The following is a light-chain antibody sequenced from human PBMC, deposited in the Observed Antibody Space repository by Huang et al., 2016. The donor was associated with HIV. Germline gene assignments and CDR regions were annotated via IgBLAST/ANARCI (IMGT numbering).Light chain of an antibody. V-gene: IGKV3-20*01. CDR3: QQYGSSPFT. CDR2: GAS. Sequence: EIVLTQSPGTLSLSAGERATLSCRASQSVRSRYLAWYQQKPGQAPRLLIYGASSRATGIPERFSGSGSGADFFLTISRLEPEDFAVYYCQQYGSSPFTFGPGTKVDIK. J-gene: IGKJ3*01. CDR1: QSVRSRY.